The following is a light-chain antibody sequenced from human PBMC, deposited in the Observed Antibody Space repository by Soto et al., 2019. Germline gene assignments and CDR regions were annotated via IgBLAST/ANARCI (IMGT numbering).Light chain of an antibody. Sequence: EIVLTQSPGTLSLSPGERATLSCRASQSVRSDYLAWYQQKPGQAPRLHIYGASTRATGIPDRFTGSGSGTDFTLTISRLEPEDFAVYYCQQYGSSHRKFGQGTKADI. V-gene: IGKV3-20*01. CDR3: QQYGSSHRK. CDR2: GAS. J-gene: IGKJ1*01. CDR1: QSVRSDY.